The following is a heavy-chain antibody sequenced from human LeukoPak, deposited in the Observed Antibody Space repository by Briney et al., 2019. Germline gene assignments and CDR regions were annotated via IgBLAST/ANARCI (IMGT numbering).Heavy chain of an antibody. CDR3: ARGASGSYYRRFDY. D-gene: IGHD1-26*01. CDR2: INHSGST. Sequence: PSETLSLTCAVYGGSFSGYYWSWIRQPPGMGLEWIGEINHSGSTNYNPSLKSRVTISVDTSKNQFSLKLSSVTAADTAVYYCARGASGSYYRRFDYWGQGTLVTVPS. J-gene: IGHJ4*02. CDR1: GGSFSGYY. V-gene: IGHV4-34*01.